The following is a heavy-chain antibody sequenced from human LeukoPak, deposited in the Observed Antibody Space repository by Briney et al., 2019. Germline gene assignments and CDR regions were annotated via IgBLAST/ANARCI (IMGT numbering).Heavy chain of an antibody. J-gene: IGHJ4*02. Sequence: ASVKVSCRVSGYTFTDYYMPWVQQAPGKGLEWVGLVDPADGKTIYAEKFQGRVTITADTSTDTAYMELSSLRSEDTAVYYCATASIDWGQGTLVTVSS. CDR3: ATASID. CDR2: VDPADGKT. V-gene: IGHV1-69-2*01. CDR1: GYTFTDYY. D-gene: IGHD6-6*01.